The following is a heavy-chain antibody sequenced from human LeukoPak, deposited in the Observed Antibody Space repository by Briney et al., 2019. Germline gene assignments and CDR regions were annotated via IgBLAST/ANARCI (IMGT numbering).Heavy chain of an antibody. CDR3: ARENRYCSGGSCLNYYYMDV. CDR2: INPNSGNT. CDR1: GYTFTGYY. V-gene: IGHV1-8*02. J-gene: IGHJ6*03. Sequence: ASVKVSCKASGYTFTGYYIHWVRQAPGQGLEWMGWINPNSGNTGYAQKFQGRVTMTRNTSISTAYMELSSLRSEDTAVYYCARENRYCSGGSCLNYYYMDVWGKGTTVTISS. D-gene: IGHD2-15*01.